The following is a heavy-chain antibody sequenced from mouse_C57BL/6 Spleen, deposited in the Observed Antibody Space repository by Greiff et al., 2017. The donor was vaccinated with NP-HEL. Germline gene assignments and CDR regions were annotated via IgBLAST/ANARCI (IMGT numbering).Heavy chain of an antibody. V-gene: IGHV1-69*01. CDR2: IDPSDSYT. J-gene: IGHJ3*01. D-gene: IGHD2-5*01. CDR3: ARGGYSNFFAY. CDR1: GYTFTSYW. Sequence: QVQLQQPGAELVMPGASVKLSCKASGYTFTSYWMHWVKQRPGQGLEWIGEIDPSDSYTNYNQKFKGKSTLTVDKSSSTAYMQLSSLTSEDSAVYYCARGGYSNFFAYWGQGTLVTVSA.